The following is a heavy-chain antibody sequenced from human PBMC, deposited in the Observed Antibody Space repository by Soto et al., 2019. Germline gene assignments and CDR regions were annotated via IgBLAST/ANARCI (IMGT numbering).Heavy chain of an antibody. V-gene: IGHV4-4*02. CDR1: GGSISSSNW. CDR3: ARNLGRTDYYGSGSYYNDDWFDP. D-gene: IGHD3-10*01. Sequence: SETLSLTCAVSGGSISSSNWWSWVRQPPGKGLEWIGEIYHSGSTNYNPSLKSRVTISVDKSKNQFSLKLSSVTAADTAVYYCARNLGRTDYYGSGSYYNDDWFDPWGQGTLVTVSS. CDR2: IYHSGST. J-gene: IGHJ5*02.